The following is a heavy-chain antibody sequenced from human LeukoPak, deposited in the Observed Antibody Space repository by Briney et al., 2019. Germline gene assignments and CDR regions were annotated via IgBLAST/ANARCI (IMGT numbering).Heavy chain of an antibody. CDR3: AKKVDCSSTSCYGPWFDP. CDR2: ISGSGGST. J-gene: IGHJ5*02. V-gene: IGHV3-23*01. D-gene: IGHD2-2*01. Sequence: GASLRLSCAASGFTFSSYAMSWVRQAPGKGLEWVSAISGSGGSTYYADSVKGRFTISRDNSKNTLYLQMNSLRAEDTAVYYCAKKVDCSSTSCYGPWFDPWGQGTLVTVSS. CDR1: GFTFSSYA.